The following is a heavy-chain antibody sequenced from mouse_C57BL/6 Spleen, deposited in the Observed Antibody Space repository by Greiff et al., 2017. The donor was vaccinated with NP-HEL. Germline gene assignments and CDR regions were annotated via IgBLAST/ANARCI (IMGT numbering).Heavy chain of an antibody. CDR3: ARGDYDALYYYAMDY. J-gene: IGHJ4*01. D-gene: IGHD2-4*01. V-gene: IGHV5-17*01. CDR1: GFTFSDYG. CDR2: ISSGSSTI. Sequence: EVQVVESGGGLVKPGESLKLSCAASGFTFSDYGMHWVRQAPEQGLEWVAYISSGSSTIYYADTVKGRFTISRDNANNTLFLQMTSLRSEDTAMYYCARGDYDALYYYAMDYWGQGTSVTVSS.